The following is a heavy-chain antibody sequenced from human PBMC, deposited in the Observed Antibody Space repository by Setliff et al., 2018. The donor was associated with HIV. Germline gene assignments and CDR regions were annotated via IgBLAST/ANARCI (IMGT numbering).Heavy chain of an antibody. CDR3: ARGAKAGSEAQYYFDY. CDR1: GYTFNSDD. Sequence: ASVKVSCKASGYTFNSDDIKWVRQATGQGLEWMGWMNTNSGNTGYAQKFQGRVTMTRNNSINTAYMELSSLRSEDTAVYYCARGAKAGSEAQYYFDYWGQGTLVTVAA. D-gene: IGHD6-13*01. CDR2: MNTNSGNT. J-gene: IGHJ4*02. V-gene: IGHV1-8*02.